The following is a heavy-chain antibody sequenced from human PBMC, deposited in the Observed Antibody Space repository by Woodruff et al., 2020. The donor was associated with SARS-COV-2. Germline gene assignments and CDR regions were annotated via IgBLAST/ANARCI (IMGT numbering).Heavy chain of an antibody. CDR2: INPNSAAT. Sequence: WMGRINPNSAATKYAQKFQGRVTMTRDTSINTVYVELNSLRSEDTAVYYCATAPGSGNFNWFDPWGQ. D-gene: IGHD3-10*01. J-gene: IGHJ5*02. V-gene: IGHV1-2*06. CDR3: ATAPGSGNFNWFDP.